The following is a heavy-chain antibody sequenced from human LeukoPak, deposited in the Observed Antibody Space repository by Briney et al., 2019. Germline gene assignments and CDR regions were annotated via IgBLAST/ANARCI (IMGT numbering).Heavy chain of an antibody. J-gene: IGHJ4*02. CDR1: GFTFTSSA. V-gene: IGHV1-58*01. CDR3: AAVAGSYTNLDY. CDR2: IVVGSGNT. D-gene: IGHD1-26*01. Sequence: SVKVSCKASGFTFTSSAVQWVRQARGQRLEWIGWIVVGSGNTNYAQKFQERVTITRDMSTSTAYMELSSLRSEDTAVYYCAAVAGSYTNLDYWGQGTLVTVSS.